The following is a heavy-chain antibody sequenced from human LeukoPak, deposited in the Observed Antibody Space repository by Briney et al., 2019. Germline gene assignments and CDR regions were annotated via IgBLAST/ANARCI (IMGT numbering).Heavy chain of an antibody. CDR3: ARDRYCTNGVCYQYY. V-gene: IGHV1-69*05. CDR1: GGTFSSYA. D-gene: IGHD2-8*01. CDR2: IIPIFGTA. Sequence: ASVKASCKASGGTFSSYAISWVRQAPGQGLEWMGRIIPIFGTANYAQKFQGRVTITTDESTSTAYMELSSLRSEDTAVYYCARDRYCTNGVCYQYYWGQGTLVTVSS. J-gene: IGHJ4*02.